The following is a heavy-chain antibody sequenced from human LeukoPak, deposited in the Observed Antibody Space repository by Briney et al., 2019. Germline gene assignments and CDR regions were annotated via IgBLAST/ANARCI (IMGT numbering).Heavy chain of an antibody. V-gene: IGHV4-39*07. J-gene: IGHJ4*02. D-gene: IGHD3-10*01. CDR2: INYYGST. CDR1: GASMTFTHYY. Sequence: PSETLSLTCTVSGASMTFTHYYWVWVRQPPGKGLEWIGTINYYGSTYYNPSLKSRVTMSVDTSKNQFSLKLSSVTAADTAVYYCARDRADYYGSGSYQRPGDYWGQGTLVTVSS. CDR3: ARDRADYYGSGSYQRPGDY.